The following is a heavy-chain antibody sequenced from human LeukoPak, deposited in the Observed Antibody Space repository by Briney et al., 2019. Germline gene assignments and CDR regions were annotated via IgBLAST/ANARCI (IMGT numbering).Heavy chain of an antibody. V-gene: IGHV3-23*01. D-gene: IGHD2-15*01. CDR2: ISGSGGST. J-gene: IGHJ4*02. CDR1: GFTFSSYA. Sequence: AGGSLRLSCAASGFTFSSYAMSWVCQAPGKGLEWVSAISGSGGSTYYADSVKGRFTISRDNSKNTLYLQMNSLRAEDTAVYYCANPQVAGDFDYWGQGTLVTVSS. CDR3: ANPQVAGDFDY.